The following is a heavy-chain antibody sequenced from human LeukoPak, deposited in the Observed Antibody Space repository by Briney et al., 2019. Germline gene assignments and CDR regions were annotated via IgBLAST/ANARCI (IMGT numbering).Heavy chain of an antibody. V-gene: IGHV3-74*03. CDR2: IDSNGGGA. Sequence: GGSLRLSCATSGFTFNIYWMQWVRQVPGKGLVWVSRIDSNGGGATYADSVKGRFTTSRDNGNNTMYLQMNSLRAEDTVIYYCARAKYSSRWSLDYWGQGALVTVSS. D-gene: IGHD6-13*01. J-gene: IGHJ4*02. CDR1: GFTFNIYW. CDR3: ARAKYSSRWSLDY.